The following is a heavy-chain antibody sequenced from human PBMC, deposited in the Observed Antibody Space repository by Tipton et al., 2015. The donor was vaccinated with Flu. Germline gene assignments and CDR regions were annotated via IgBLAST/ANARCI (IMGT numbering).Heavy chain of an antibody. CDR2: ITWNSASV. D-gene: IGHD3-10*02. J-gene: IGHJ5*02. CDR3: TKGGGDYDRAGVFGP. V-gene: IGHV3-9*01. CDR1: GFMFDDYP. Sequence: SLRLSCEGSGFMFDDYPMHWVRLTPGKGLEWVSSITWNSASVDYADSVKGRFTISRDNAKKSVYPQMNSLRVEDTALYYCTKGGGDYDRAGVFGPWGQGTQVTVSS.